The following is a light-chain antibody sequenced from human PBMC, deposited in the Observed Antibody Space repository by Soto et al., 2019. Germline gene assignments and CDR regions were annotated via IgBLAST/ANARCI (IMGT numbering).Light chain of an antibody. Sequence: EILLTQSPATLSLSPGERATLSSRASQSVSSNIAWYQQKPGQAPRLLIYDASNRATGVPARFSGSGSGTDFTLTISSLEPEDFAVYYCQQRYNWPPITFGQGTRLEIK. V-gene: IGKV3-11*01. CDR2: DAS. CDR1: QSVSSN. J-gene: IGKJ5*01. CDR3: QQRYNWPPIT.